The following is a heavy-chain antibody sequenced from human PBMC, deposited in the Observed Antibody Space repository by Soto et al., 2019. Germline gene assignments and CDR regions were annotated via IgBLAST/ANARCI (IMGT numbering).Heavy chain of an antibody. V-gene: IGHV4-31*03. CDR1: GGSISSGGYY. J-gene: IGHJ4*02. D-gene: IGHD4-17*01. Sequence: PSETLSLTCTVSGGSISSGGYYWSWIRQHPGKGLEWIGYIYYSGSTSYNPSLKSRVTISVDTSKNQFSLKLSSVTAADTAVYYCAREPINYDYGDYFDYWGQGTPVTVSS. CDR3: AREPINYDYGDYFDY. CDR2: IYYSGST.